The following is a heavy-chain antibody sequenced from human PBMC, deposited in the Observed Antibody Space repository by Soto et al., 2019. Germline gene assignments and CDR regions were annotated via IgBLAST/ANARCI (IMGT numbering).Heavy chain of an antibody. J-gene: IGHJ6*02. Sequence: PGGSLRLSCAASGFTFSGSAMHWVRQASGKGLEWVGRIRSKANSYATAYAASVKGRFTISRDDSKNTAYLQMNSLKTEDTAVYYCTRRDYDFWSGYYFRPGMDVWGQGTTVTVSS. V-gene: IGHV3-73*01. CDR3: TRRDYDFWSGYYFRPGMDV. CDR1: GFTFSGSA. CDR2: IRSKANSYAT. D-gene: IGHD3-3*01.